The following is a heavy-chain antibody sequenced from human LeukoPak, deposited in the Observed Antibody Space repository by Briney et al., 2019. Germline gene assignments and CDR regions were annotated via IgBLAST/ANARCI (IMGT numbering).Heavy chain of an antibody. D-gene: IGHD6-13*01. CDR2: ISSSSSTI. V-gene: IGHV3-48*04. CDR3: ARDSVGYSSSWYLPHFDY. J-gene: IGHJ4*02. CDR1: GFTFSSYS. Sequence: GGSLRLSCAASGFTFSSYSMNWVRQAPGKGLEWVSYISSSSSTIYYADSVKGRFTISRDNAKNSLYLQMNSLRAEDTAVYYCARDSVGYSSSWYLPHFDYWGQGTLVIVSS.